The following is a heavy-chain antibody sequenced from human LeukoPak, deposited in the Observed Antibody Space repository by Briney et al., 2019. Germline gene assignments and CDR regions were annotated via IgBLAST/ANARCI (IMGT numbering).Heavy chain of an antibody. V-gene: IGHV1-8*01. CDR2: MKSNNGHT. CDR3: ARGPPNWGMVGY. Sequence: ASVKVSCKASGYTFTSYDFNWVRQATGQGLEWMGWMKSNNGHTGYAQKFQGRVTMTRDTSISTAYMELSSLTFEDTAVYYCARGPPNWGMVGYWGQGTLVTVSS. CDR1: GYTFTSYD. J-gene: IGHJ4*02. D-gene: IGHD7-27*01.